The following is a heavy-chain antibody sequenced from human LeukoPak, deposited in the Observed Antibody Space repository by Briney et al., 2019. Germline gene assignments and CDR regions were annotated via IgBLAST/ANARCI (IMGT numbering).Heavy chain of an antibody. D-gene: IGHD4-11*01. V-gene: IGHV3-53*01. CDR3: ARGDRDLQPKKNYRIAFDI. Sequence: PGGSLRLSCAASGFTVSSNYMSWVRQAPGKGLEWVSVIYSGGSTYYADSVKGRFTISRDNSKNTLYLQMNSLRAEDTAVYYCARGDRDLQPKKNYRIAFDIWGQGTMVTVSS. CDR2: IYSGGST. J-gene: IGHJ3*02. CDR1: GFTVSSNY.